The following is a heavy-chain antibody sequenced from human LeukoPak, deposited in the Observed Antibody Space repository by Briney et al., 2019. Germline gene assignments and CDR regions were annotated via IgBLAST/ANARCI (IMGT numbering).Heavy chain of an antibody. CDR1: GYTFTSYE. Sequence: ASVKVSCKASGYTFTSYEINWVRQATGQGLEWMGWMNPNSDNTGYAQKFQGRVTMTRNTSISTAYMELSSLRSEDTAVYYCARGRSYGVAYFFDYWGQGTLVTVSS. CDR3: ARGRSYGVAYFFDY. V-gene: IGHV1-8*01. CDR2: MNPNSDNT. D-gene: IGHD1-26*01. J-gene: IGHJ4*02.